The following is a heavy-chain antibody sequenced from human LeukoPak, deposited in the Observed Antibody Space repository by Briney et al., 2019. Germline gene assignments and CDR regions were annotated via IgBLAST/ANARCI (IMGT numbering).Heavy chain of an antibody. D-gene: IGHD6-13*01. J-gene: IGHJ4*02. CDR2: TYYRSKWYN. V-gene: IGHV6-1*01. CDR3: ARDRGGSSWYYFDN. Sequence: SQTLSLNCAISGDSVSRDTAAWNWVRQSPSRGLKWLGRTYYRSKWYNDYAVSVKSRITINPDTSKNQFSLQLNSVTPEDTAVYYCARDRGGSSWYYFDNWGQGSLVTVSS. CDR1: GDSVSRDTAA.